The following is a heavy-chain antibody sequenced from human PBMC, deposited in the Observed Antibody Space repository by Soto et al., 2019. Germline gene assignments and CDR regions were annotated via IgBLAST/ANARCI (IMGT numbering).Heavy chain of an antibody. J-gene: IGHJ5*02. CDR3: AREHRNRRWFDP. CDR1: GGSISSYY. V-gene: IGHV4-59*12. Sequence: LSLTCTVSGGSISSYYWSWIRQPPGKGLEWIGYIYYSGSTNYNPSLKSRVTISVDTSKTQFSLKLSSVTAADTAVYHCAREHRNRRWFDPWGQGTLVTVSS. CDR2: IYYSGST.